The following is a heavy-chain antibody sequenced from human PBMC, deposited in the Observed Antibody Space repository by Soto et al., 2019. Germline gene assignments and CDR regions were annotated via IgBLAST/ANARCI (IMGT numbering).Heavy chain of an antibody. Sequence: QLQLQESGPGLVKPSETLSLTCTVSGGSISSSSYYWGWIRQPPGKGLEWIRSIYYSGNTYYNPSLKRRVRMSVDTSKNQFSLKLSSVTAADTAFYYCARQDRAKDAFEVWGQGTMVSVSS. J-gene: IGHJ3*01. CDR3: ARQDRAKDAFEV. D-gene: IGHD3-10*01. CDR2: IYYSGNT. CDR1: GGSISSSSYY. V-gene: IGHV4-39*01.